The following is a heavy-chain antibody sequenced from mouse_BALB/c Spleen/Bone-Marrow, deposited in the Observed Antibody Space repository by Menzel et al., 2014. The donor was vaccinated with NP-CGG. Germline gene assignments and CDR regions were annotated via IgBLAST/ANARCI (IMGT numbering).Heavy chain of an antibody. CDR3: DRASYYSGSGYDY. CDR1: GFSLTDYC. D-gene: IGHD1-1*01. Sequence: VKLVESGPGLVAPSGRLSISCTSSGFSLTDYCVHWVRQPPGKGLEWLGLIGIGGSTNYNSASMSRLSIDNVNSKIQVFLKMHSLLTDDTAMYYCDRASYYSGSGYDYWGQGTTPTVSS. V-gene: IGHV2-9*02. CDR2: IGIGGST. J-gene: IGHJ2*01.